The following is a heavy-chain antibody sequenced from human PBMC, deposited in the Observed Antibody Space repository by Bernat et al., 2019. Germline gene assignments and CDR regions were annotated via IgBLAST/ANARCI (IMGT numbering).Heavy chain of an antibody. CDR3: ARDFPTGYSGYDYYYYGMDV. J-gene: IGHJ6*02. D-gene: IGHD5-12*01. V-gene: IGHV3-48*01. Sequence: EVQLVESGGGLVKPGGSLRLSCAASGFTFSSYSMNWVRQAPGKGLEWVSYISSSSSTIYYADSVKGRFTISRDNAKNSLYLQMNSLRAEDTAVYYCARDFPTGYSGYDYYYYGMDVWGQGTTVTVSS. CDR1: GFTFSSYS. CDR2: ISSSSSTI.